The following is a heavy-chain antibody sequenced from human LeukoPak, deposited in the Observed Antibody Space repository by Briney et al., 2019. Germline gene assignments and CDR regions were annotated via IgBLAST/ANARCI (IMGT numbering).Heavy chain of an antibody. CDR3: ARDLRYFDWLSIPG. J-gene: IGHJ4*02. V-gene: IGHV3-7*01. CDR2: IKQDGSEK. Sequence: GGSLRLSCAASGFTLSSYWMSWVRQAPGKGLEWVANIKQDGSEKYYVDSVKGRFTISRDNAKNSLYLQMNSLRAEDTAVYYCARDLRYFDWLSIPGWGQGTLVTVSS. CDR1: GFTLSSYW. D-gene: IGHD3-9*01.